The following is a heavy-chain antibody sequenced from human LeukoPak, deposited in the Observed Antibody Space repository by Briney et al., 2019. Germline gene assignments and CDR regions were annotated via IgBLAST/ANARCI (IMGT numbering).Heavy chain of an antibody. CDR2: IYCSGST. J-gene: IGHJ4*02. CDR3: ARVRSYDSPLGYFDY. V-gene: IGHV4-59*08. CDR1: GGSISSYY. Sequence: SETLSLTCTVSGGSISSYYWRWMRQPPGQGLEWIGYIYCSGSTNYNPSLKSRVSISVDTSKNQFSLKLSSVTAADTAVYYCARVRSYDSPLGYFDYWGQGTLVTVSS. D-gene: IGHD3-22*01.